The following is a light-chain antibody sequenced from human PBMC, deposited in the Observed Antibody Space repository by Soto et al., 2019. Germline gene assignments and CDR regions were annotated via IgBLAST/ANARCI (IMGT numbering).Light chain of an antibody. J-gene: IGKJ5*01. CDR1: QNIRNN. CDR2: DTS. Sequence: EIVMTQSPATLSVSPGESATLYCRSSQNIRNNLAWYQQKPGQAPRLLFSDTSTRATTVPARFNGSGSGTEFTLTISSLQSEDFAVYYCQQRSNWPPITFGQGTRREIK. CDR3: QQRSNWPPIT. V-gene: IGKV3-15*01.